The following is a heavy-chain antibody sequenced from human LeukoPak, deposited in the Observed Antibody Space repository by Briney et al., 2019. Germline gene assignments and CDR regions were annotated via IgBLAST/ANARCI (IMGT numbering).Heavy chain of an antibody. Sequence: ASVKVSCKASGYTLTNYAINWVRQAPGQGLEWMGWSNTNTGNPTYAQGFTGRFVFSLDTSVSTAYLQISSLKAEGTAVYYCRGYCSSTTCPPDAFDIWGQGTMVTVSS. D-gene: IGHD2-2*01. V-gene: IGHV7-4-1*02. CDR2: SNTNTGNP. CDR1: GYTLTNYA. J-gene: IGHJ3*02. CDR3: RGYCSSTTCPPDAFDI.